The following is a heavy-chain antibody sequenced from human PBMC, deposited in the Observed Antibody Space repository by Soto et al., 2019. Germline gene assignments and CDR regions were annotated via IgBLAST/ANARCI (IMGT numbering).Heavy chain of an antibody. V-gene: IGHV1-2*04. D-gene: IGHD4-17*01. CDR1: GYTFTSYG. Sequence: ASVKVSCKASGYTFTSYGISWVRQAPGQGLEWMGWINPNSGGTNYAQKFQGWVTMTRDTSISTAYMELSRLRSDDTAVYYCAREMTTVIDYYYYYGMDVWGQGTLVTVSS. J-gene: IGHJ6*02. CDR3: AREMTTVIDYYYYYGMDV. CDR2: INPNSGGT.